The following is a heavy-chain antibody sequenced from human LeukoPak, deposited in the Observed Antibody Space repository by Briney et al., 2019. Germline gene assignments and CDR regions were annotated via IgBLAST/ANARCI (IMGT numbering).Heavy chain of an antibody. D-gene: IGHD5-18*01. Sequence: GGSLRLSCAASGFTFSSYWMHWVRQAPGKGLVWVSRINSDGSSTSYADSVKGRFTISRDNAKNTLYLQMNSLRAEDTADYYCAKDTAQGYTSASIGDDYWGQGTLVTVSS. V-gene: IGHV3-74*01. J-gene: IGHJ4*02. CDR1: GFTFSSYW. CDR2: INSDGSST. CDR3: AKDTAQGYTSASIGDDY.